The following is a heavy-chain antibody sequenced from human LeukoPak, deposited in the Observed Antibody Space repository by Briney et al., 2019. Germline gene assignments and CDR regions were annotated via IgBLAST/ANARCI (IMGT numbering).Heavy chain of an antibody. V-gene: IGHV4-34*01. CDR1: GGSFSGYY. CDR2: INHSGST. Sequence: PSETLSLTCAVYGGSFSGYYWSWIRQPPGKGLEWIGEINHSGSTNYNPSLKSRVTISVDTSKNQFSLKLSSVTAADTAVYYCARLPGRYYYYYMDVWGKGTTVTVSS. CDR3: ARLPGRYYYYYMDV. D-gene: IGHD2-15*01. J-gene: IGHJ6*03.